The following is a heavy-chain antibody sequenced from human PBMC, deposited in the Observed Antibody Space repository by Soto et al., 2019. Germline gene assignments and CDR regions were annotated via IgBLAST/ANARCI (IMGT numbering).Heavy chain of an antibody. J-gene: IGHJ5*02. CDR1: GGSISSGGCY. V-gene: IGHV4-31*03. CDR3: PRSVGP. CDR2: IYYSGST. D-gene: IGHD1-26*01. Sequence: SATLSLTCTVSGGSISSGGCYWTWIPQHPGKGLEWIGYIYYSGSTYYNPSLKSRVTISVDTSKNQFSLKLSSVSATSTAVNSCPRSVGPWGQGTLVTVSS.